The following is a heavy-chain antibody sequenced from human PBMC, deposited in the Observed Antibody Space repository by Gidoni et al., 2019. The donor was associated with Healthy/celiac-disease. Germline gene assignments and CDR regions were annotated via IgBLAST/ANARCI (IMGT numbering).Heavy chain of an antibody. CDR3: ARGARYYDILTGYYGNYYYGMDV. Sequence: EVQLVESGGGLIQPGGSLRLSGAASGFTVSSTYMSWVRQAPGKGLEWVAVIYSGGSTYYADSVKGRCTISRDNSKNTLYLQMHSLRAEDTAVYYCARGARYYDILTGYYGNYYYGMDVWGQGTTVTVSS. J-gene: IGHJ6*02. V-gene: IGHV3-53*01. CDR2: IYSGGST. CDR1: GFTVSSTY. D-gene: IGHD3-9*01.